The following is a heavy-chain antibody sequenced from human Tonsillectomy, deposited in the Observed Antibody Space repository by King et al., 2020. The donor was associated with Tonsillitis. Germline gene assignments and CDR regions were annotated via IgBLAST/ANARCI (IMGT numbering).Heavy chain of an antibody. D-gene: IGHD6-19*01. Sequence: VQLVESGAEVKKPGASVKVSCKASGYTFTNYYMHWVRQAPGQGLEWMGLINPSGGSTVYAQKFQGRVTMTRATSTSTVYMERRSLRYEDTAIYYCARDQIEVVGIHYFDYWGQGTLVTVSS. CDR3: ARDQIEVVGIHYFDY. J-gene: IGHJ4*02. CDR2: INPSGGST. V-gene: IGHV1-46*01. CDR1: GYTFTNYY.